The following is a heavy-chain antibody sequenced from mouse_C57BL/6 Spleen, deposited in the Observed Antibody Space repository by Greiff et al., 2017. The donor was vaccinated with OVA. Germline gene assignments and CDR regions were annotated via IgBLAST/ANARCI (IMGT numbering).Heavy chain of an antibody. CDR3: ARQGYSTPAWFAY. CDR2: IDPSDSET. D-gene: IGHD2-5*01. J-gene: IGHJ3*01. V-gene: IGHV1-52*01. CDR1: GYTFTSYW. Sequence: QVQLQQPGAELVRPGSSVKLSCKASGYTFTSYWMHWVKQRPIQGLEWIGNIDPSDSETHYNQKFKDKATLTVDKSSSTAYMQLSSLTSEDSAVDYGARQGYSTPAWFAYWGQGTLVTVSA.